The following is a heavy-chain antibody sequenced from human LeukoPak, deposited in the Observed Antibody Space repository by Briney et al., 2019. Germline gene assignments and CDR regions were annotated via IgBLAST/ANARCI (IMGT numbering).Heavy chain of an antibody. J-gene: IGHJ4*02. CDR3: ASLDYYGSESGLYFHY. D-gene: IGHD3-10*01. Sequence: GESLKISCKGSGYSFTSYWIGWVRQMPGKGLEWVGTMYPGDSDTRYSPSFQGQVTISADKSITTAYLQWSSLKASDTAMYYCASLDYYGSESGLYFHYWGQGTLVTVSS. CDR2: MYPGDSDT. V-gene: IGHV5-51*01. CDR1: GYSFTSYW.